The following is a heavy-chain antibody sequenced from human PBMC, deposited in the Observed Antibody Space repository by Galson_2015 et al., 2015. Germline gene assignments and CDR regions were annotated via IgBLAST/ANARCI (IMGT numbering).Heavy chain of an antibody. D-gene: IGHD6-13*01. Sequence: QSGAEVKKPGESLRISCTGSGYSFTSYWLSWVRQMPGKGLEWMGRIDPSDSYTNYSPSFQGHVTISADKSISTAYLQWSSLKASDTAMYYCARQYSGQQLYLPYNWFDPSRQGTLVTVSS. CDR2: IDPSDSYT. V-gene: IGHV5-10-1*01. CDR3: ARQYSGQQLYLPYNWFDP. CDR1: GYSFTSYW. J-gene: IGHJ5*02.